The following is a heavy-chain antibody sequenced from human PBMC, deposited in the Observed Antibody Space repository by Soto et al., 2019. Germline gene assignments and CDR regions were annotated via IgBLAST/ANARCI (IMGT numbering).Heavy chain of an antibody. CDR1: GFTFDDYA. CDR3: AKDGHSSPGVVDY. Sequence: EVQLVESGGGLVQPGRSLRLSCAASGFTFDDYAMHWVRQAPGKGLEWVSGISWNSGSIGYADSVKGRFTISRDSAKNSLYLQMNSLRAEDTALYYCAKDGHSSPGVVDYWGQGTLVTVSS. D-gene: IGHD6-13*01. V-gene: IGHV3-9*01. CDR2: ISWNSGSI. J-gene: IGHJ4*02.